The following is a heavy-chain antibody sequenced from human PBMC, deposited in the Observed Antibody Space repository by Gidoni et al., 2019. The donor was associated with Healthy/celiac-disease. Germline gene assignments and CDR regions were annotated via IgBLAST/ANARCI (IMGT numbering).Heavy chain of an antibody. CDR3: ARAYLLRPFDY. V-gene: IGHV4-34*01. CDR1: GGSFSGYY. J-gene: IGHJ4*02. CDR2: INHSGST. D-gene: IGHD2-15*01. Sequence: QVQLQQWGAGLLKPSETLSLTCAGYGGSFSGYYWSWIRQPPGKGLEWIGEINHSGSTNYNPSLKRRVTISVDTSKNQFSLKLSSVTAADTAVYYCARAYLLRPFDYWGQGTLVTVSS.